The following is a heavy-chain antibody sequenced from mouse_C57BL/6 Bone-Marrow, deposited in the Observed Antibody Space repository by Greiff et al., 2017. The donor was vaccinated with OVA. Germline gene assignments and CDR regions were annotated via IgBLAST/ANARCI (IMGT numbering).Heavy chain of an antibody. Sequence: QVQLQQSGAELARPGASVKLSCKASGYTFTSYGISWVKQRTGQGLEWIGEIYPRSGNTYYNEKFKGKATLTADKSSSTAYMQFSSLTSEDSAIYYCARGELLGDAMDYWGQGTSVTVSS. J-gene: IGHJ4*01. CDR3: ARGELLGDAMDY. CDR1: GYTFTSYG. V-gene: IGHV1-81*01. CDR2: IYPRSGNT. D-gene: IGHD1-1*01.